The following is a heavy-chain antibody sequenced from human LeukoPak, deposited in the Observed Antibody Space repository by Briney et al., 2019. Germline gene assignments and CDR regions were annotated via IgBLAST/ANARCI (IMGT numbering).Heavy chain of an antibody. D-gene: IGHD3-9*01. V-gene: IGHV3-74*01. CDR2: ISGDESST. J-gene: IGHJ4*02. CDR3: ATDQRYAFDY. Sequence: GGSLRLSCAASGFTFSNYWMHWVRLPPGKGLVWVSRISGDESSTAYADSVKGRFTISRDNARDTLYLQMNSLRDDDTAVYYCATDQRYAFDYWGQGILVTVSS. CDR1: GFTFSNYW.